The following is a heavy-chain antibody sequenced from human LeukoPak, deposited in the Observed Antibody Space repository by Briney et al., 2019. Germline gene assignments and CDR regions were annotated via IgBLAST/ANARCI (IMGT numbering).Heavy chain of an antibody. D-gene: IGHD3-22*01. CDR1: GFAFNNYG. CDR3: AKDLEKFDTSGFPAY. V-gene: IGHV3-33*06. CDR2: IWYDGTTK. Sequence: QTGRSLRLSCAASGFAFNNYGMRWVRQTPGKGLEWLALIWYDGTTKYYADSVKGRFTISRDNPDSTLFLQMSSLRAEDTAVYYCAKDLEKFDTSGFPAYWGQGTLVTVSS. J-gene: IGHJ4*02.